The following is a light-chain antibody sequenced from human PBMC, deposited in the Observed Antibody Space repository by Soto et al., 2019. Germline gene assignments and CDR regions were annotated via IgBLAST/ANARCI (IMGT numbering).Light chain of an antibody. V-gene: IGLV2-14*03. CDR2: DVS. CDR3: SSYTSSSLRV. CDR1: SSDVGGYNY. Sequence: QSVLTQPASVSGSPGQSITISCTGTSSDVGGYNYVSWYQHHPGKAPKLIIYDVSNRPSGVSNRFSGSKSGNTASLTISGLQAEDEADYYCSSYTSSSLRVFGTGTRSPS. J-gene: IGLJ1*01.